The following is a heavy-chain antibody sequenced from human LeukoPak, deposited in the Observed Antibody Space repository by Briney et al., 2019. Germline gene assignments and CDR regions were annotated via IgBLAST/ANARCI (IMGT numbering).Heavy chain of an antibody. D-gene: IGHD6-13*01. Sequence: MSSETLSLTCTVAGGSVSSSSDYWGWIRQPPGKGLEWVGTIYYSGSAWYNPSLKSRVTISVDTSKNQFSLKLSSVTATDTAVYYCVRGGSSWYVPAFDIWGQGTMVTVSS. J-gene: IGHJ3*02. V-gene: IGHV4-39*07. CDR3: VRGGSSWYVPAFDI. CDR2: IYYSGSA. CDR1: GGSVSSSSDY.